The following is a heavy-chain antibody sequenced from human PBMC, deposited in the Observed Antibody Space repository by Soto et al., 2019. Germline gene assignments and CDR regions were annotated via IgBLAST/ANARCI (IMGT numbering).Heavy chain of an antibody. CDR3: AGKVPVAAILRYSSSVMDV. J-gene: IGHJ6*02. CDR2: IIPIFGTA. CDR1: GGTFSSYA. V-gene: IGHV1-69*01. Sequence: QVQLVQSGAEVKKPGSSVKVSCKASGGTFSSYAISWVRQAPGQGLEWMGGIIPIFGTAHYAQKFQGRVTITADESTSTADRALSRLRSEHTALDYCAGKVPVAAILRYSSSVMDVLGQETTLTVSS. D-gene: IGHD2-2*01.